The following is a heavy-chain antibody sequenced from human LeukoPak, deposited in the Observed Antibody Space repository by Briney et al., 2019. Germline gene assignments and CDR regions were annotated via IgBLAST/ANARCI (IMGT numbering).Heavy chain of an antibody. Sequence: KPGGSLRLSCAASGFTFSNAWMSWVRQAPGKGLEWVGRIKSKTDGGTTDYAAPVKGRFTISRDDSKNTLYLQMNSLKTEDTAVYYCTTDTRPWARQEDWFDPWGQGTLVTVSS. CDR3: TTDTRPWARQEDWFDP. CDR1: GFTFSNAW. D-gene: IGHD3-3*01. CDR2: IKSKTDGGTT. V-gene: IGHV3-15*01. J-gene: IGHJ5*02.